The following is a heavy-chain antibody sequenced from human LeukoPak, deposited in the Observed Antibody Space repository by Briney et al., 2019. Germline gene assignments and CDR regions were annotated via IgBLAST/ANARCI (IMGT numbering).Heavy chain of an antibody. CDR1: GFTFSSYA. V-gene: IGHV3-30*04. Sequence: GGSLRLSCAASGFTFSSYAMHWVRQAPGKGLEWVAVISYDGSNKYYADSVKGRFTISRDNSKNTLYLQMNSLRAEDTAVYYCARVPWEILSAFDYWGQGTLVTVSS. J-gene: IGHJ4*02. D-gene: IGHD1-26*01. CDR3: ARVPWEILSAFDY. CDR2: ISYDGSNK.